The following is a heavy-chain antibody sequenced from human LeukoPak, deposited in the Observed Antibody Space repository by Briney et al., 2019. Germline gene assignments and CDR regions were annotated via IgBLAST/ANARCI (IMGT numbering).Heavy chain of an antibody. CDR1: GYSITSAYY. V-gene: IGHV4-61*01. D-gene: IGHD6-19*01. Sequence: SETLSLTCTVSGYSITSAYYWGWIRQPPGKGLEWIGYIYYSGSTNYNPSLKSRVTISVDTSKNQFSLNLKSMTDADTAVYYCARGKTFSSGWFNAFDMWGQGTLVTVSS. CDR3: ARGKTFSSGWFNAFDM. J-gene: IGHJ3*02. CDR2: IYYSGST.